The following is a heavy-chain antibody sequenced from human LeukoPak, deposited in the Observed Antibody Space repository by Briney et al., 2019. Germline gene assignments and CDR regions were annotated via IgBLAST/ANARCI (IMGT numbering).Heavy chain of an antibody. CDR2: MNPNSGNT. CDR1: GYTFTSYD. V-gene: IGHV1-8*03. Sequence: ASVKVSCKASGYTFTSYDINWVRQATGQGLEWMGWMNPNSGNTGYAQKFQGRVTITRNTSISTAYMGLSSLRSEDTAVYYCARGVPNYYDSSGYYRTGYYYMDVWGKGTTVTVSS. CDR3: ARGVPNYYDSSGYYRTGYYYMDV. D-gene: IGHD3-22*01. J-gene: IGHJ6*03.